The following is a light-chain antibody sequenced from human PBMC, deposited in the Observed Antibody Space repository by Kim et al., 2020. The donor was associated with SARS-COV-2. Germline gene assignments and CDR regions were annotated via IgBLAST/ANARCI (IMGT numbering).Light chain of an antibody. CDR2: MAS. J-gene: IGKJ2*01. CDR1: QNVSSW. CDR3: QQYNSHPYT. V-gene: IGKV1-5*03. Sequence: DIQMTQSPSTLSASVGDRVTITCRASQNVSSWLAWYQQKPGKAPNLLIYMASTLEGGVPSRFSGRGSGTEFTLTINSLQPDDFATYSCQQYNSHPYTFGQGTKLEI.